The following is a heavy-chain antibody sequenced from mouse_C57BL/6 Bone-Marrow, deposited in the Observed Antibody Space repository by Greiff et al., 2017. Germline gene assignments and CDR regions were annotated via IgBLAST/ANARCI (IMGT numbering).Heavy chain of an antibody. J-gene: IGHJ2*01. CDR3: ARGTTVRCLDY. Sequence: QVQLKQSGAELARPGASVKMSCKASGYTFTSYTMHWVKQRPGQGLEWIGYINPSSGYTKYNQKFKDKATLTAEKSSSTAYMQLSSLTSEDSAVYYCARGTTVRCLDYWGQGTTLTVSS. D-gene: IGHD1-1*01. V-gene: IGHV1-4*01. CDR1: GYTFTSYT. CDR2: INPSSGYT.